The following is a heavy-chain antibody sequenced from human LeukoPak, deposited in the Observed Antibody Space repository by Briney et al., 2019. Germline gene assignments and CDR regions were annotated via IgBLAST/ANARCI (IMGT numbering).Heavy chain of an antibody. J-gene: IGHJ4*02. CDR2: IYPGDSDT. CDR3: ARLYRTTSPLDN. CDR1: GYSFTIHW. V-gene: IGHV5-51*01. Sequence: GESLKISCKGSGYSFTIHWIAWVRQMPGKGLEWMGIIYPGDSDTRYSPSFQGQVTISADKSISTAYLQWSSLKASDTAMYYCARLYRTTSPLDNWGQGTLVTVSS. D-gene: IGHD1-26*01.